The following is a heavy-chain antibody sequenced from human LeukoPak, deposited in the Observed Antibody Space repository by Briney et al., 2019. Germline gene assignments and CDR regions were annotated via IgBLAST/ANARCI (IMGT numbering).Heavy chain of an antibody. CDR3: ARLPTGFPNWFDF. V-gene: IGHV3-23*01. CDR2: IGKSGDST. CDR1: GFTFSNYV. Sequence: GGSLSLSCAASGFTFSNYVMGWVRQAPGKGLEWVSTIGKSGDSTYYADSMKGRFTISRDNSKSTLYLQMNSLRAEDTAIYYCARLPTGFPNWFDFWGQGTLVTVSS. D-gene: IGHD3-9*01. J-gene: IGHJ5*01.